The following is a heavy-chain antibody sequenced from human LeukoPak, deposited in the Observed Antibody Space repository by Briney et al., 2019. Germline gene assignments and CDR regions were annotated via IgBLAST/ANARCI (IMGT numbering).Heavy chain of an antibody. D-gene: IGHD3-10*01. CDR1: GYSISSGYY. CDR3: ATAAVVGSYYRPFDY. Sequence: PSETLSLTCAVSGYSISSGYYWGWIRQPPGKGLEWIGSIYHSGSTYYNPSLKSRVTISVDTSKNQFSLKLSSVTAADTAVYYCATAAVVGSYYRPFDYWGQGTLVTVSS. V-gene: IGHV4-38-2*01. J-gene: IGHJ4*02. CDR2: IYHSGST.